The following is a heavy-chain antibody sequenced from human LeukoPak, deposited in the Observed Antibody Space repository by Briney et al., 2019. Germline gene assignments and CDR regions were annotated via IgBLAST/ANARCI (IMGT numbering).Heavy chain of an antibody. D-gene: IGHD6-6*01. V-gene: IGHV1-69*05. CDR3: ASSGAAPQAARPGYYYYMDV. CDR2: IIPILGTA. Sequence: SVKVSCKASGGTFSSYAISWVRQAPGQGLEWMGGIIPILGTANYAQKFQGRVTITTDESTSTAYMELSSLRSEDTAVYYCASSGAAPQAARPGYYYYMDVWGKGTTVTVSS. CDR1: GGTFSSYA. J-gene: IGHJ6*03.